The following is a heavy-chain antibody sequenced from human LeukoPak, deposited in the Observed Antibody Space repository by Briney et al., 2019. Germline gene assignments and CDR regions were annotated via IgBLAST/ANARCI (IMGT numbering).Heavy chain of an antibody. Sequence: GGSLRLSCAASGFTFNNHAMTWVRQAPGKGLEWVGRIKSKTDGGTTDYAAPVKGRFTISRDDSKNTLYLQMNSLKTEDTAVYYCTTESYDYVWGSYRYTGLDYWGQGTLVTVSS. V-gene: IGHV3-15*01. J-gene: IGHJ4*02. CDR2: IKSKTDGGTT. CDR3: TTESYDYVWGSYRYTGLDY. CDR1: GFTFNNHA. D-gene: IGHD3-16*02.